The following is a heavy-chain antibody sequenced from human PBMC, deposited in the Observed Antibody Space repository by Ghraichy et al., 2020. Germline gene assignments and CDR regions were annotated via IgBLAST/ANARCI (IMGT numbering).Heavy chain of an antibody. CDR2: IWYDGSNK. V-gene: IGHV3-33*01. Sequence: GGSLRLSCAASGFTFSSYGMHWVRQAPGKGLEWVAVIWYDGSNKYYADSVKGRFTISRDNPKNTLYLQMNSLRAEDTAVYYCARAVAATAEYFQHWGQGTLVTVSS. CDR3: ARAVAATAEYFQH. CDR1: GFTFSSYG. J-gene: IGHJ1*01. D-gene: IGHD6-19*01.